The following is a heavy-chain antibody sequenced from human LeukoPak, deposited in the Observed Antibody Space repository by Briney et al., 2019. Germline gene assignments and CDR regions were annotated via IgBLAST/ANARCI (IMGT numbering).Heavy chain of an antibody. CDR2: INPNSGGT. D-gene: IGHD2-15*01. V-gene: IGHV1-2*02. J-gene: IGHJ4*02. CDR1: GYTFTGYY. CDR3: ARVSGYCNGHCYDY. Sequence: ASVKVSCKASGYTFTGYYIHWVRQAPGQGLEWMGWINPNSGGTDYAQKFQGRVTMTRDTSISTAYMEPSRLRSDDTAVYYCARVSGYCNGHCYDYWGQGTLVTVSS.